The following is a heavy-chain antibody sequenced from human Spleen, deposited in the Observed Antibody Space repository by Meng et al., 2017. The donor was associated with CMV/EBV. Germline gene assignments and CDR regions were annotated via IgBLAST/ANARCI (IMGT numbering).Heavy chain of an antibody. V-gene: IGHV4-34*01. CDR2: INHSGST. Sequence: QGQLQQWGAGLWKPSETLSLTCAVYGGSFSGYYWSWIRQPPGKGLEWIGEINHSGSTNYNPSLKSRVTISVDTSKNQFSLKLSSVTAADTAVYYCARRRGIAAAGMRLWDYWGQGTLVTVSS. J-gene: IGHJ4*02. CDR1: GGSFSGYY. D-gene: IGHD6-13*01. CDR3: ARRRGIAAAGMRLWDY.